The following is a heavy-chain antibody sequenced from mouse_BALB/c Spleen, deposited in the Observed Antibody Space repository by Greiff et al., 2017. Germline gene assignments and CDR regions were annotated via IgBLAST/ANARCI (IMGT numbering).Heavy chain of an antibody. Sequence: EVMLVESGPGLVKPSQSLSLTCTVTGYSITSDYAWNWIRQFPGNKLEWMGYISYSGSTSYNPSLKSRISITRDTSKNQFFLQLNSVTTEDTATYYCARGLGAWFAYWGQGTLVTVSA. V-gene: IGHV3-2*02. CDR1: GYSITSDYA. CDR3: ARGLGAWFAY. CDR2: ISYSGST. J-gene: IGHJ3*01.